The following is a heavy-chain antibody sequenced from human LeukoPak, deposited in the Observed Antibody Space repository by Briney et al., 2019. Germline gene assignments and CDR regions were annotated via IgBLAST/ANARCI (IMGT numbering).Heavy chain of an antibody. Sequence: SETLSLTCTVSSDSISSYYWGWIRQPPGKGLEWIGYISYSGSTNCIPSLKSRVTILVDTSKNQFFLKLSSVTAADTAVYYCARVTTGTVDYWGQGTLVTVSS. CDR2: ISYSGST. V-gene: IGHV4-59*01. D-gene: IGHD1-1*01. CDR3: ARVTTGTVDY. CDR1: SDSISSYY. J-gene: IGHJ4*02.